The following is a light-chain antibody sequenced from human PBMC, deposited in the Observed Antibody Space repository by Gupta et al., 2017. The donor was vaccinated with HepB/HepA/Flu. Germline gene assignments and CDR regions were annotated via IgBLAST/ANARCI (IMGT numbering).Light chain of an antibody. CDR1: QSVSSIY. Sequence: EIVLTQSPGTLSLFPGERATLSCRASQSVSSIYLAWYRQKSGQAPRLLIYGASSRATGLPDRFSGSGSGTDFTLTISRLEPEDFAVYYCQQSGSSPRTFGQGTKVEIK. CDR2: GAS. V-gene: IGKV3-20*01. J-gene: IGKJ1*01. CDR3: QQSGSSPRT.